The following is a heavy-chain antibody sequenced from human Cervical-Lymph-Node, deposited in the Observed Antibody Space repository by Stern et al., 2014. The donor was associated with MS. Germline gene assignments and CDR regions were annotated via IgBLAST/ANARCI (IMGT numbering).Heavy chain of an antibody. J-gene: IGHJ4*02. D-gene: IGHD4-17*01. CDR2: IIPMFGAA. Sequence: VQLVESGAEVKKAGSSVKVSCKASGGTFSRYAVSWVRQAPGHGLEWMGEIIPMFGAANYAQKFQGRVTITADESTNTAYMEVSSLRSDDTAIYYCARLPQLVDHRDYWWGQGSLVTVSS. CDR3: ARLPQLVDHRDYW. V-gene: IGHV1-69*01. CDR1: GGTFSRYA.